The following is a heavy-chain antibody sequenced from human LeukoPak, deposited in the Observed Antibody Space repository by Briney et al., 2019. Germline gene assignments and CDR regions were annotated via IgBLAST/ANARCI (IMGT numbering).Heavy chain of an antibody. CDR2: IHYSGSP. J-gene: IGHJ5*02. Sequence: SETLSLTCTVSGGSISSSSYYWGWIRQPPGRGLEWIGTIHYSGSPFYNPSLKSRVTISVDTSKNQFSLKLTSVTAADTAVYSCARASGDSSGYYSGGWFDPWGQGTPVTVSS. CDR3: ARASGDSSGYYSGGWFDP. D-gene: IGHD3-22*01. V-gene: IGHV4-39*07. CDR1: GGSISSSSYY.